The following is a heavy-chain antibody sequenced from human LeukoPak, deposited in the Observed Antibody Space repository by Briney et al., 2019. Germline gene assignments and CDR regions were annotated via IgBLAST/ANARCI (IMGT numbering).Heavy chain of an antibody. CDR1: GGSISSYY. CDR3: ARVSVGAVRYWFDP. V-gene: IGHV4-59*01. J-gene: IGHJ5*02. CDR2: IYYSGST. Sequence: LETLSLTCTVSGGSISSYYSSWIRQPPGKGLEWFGYIYYSGSTNYNPSLKSRVTISLDTSKNQFSLKLSSVTDADTAVYYCARVSVGAVRYWFDPWGQGTLVTVSS. D-gene: IGHD1-26*01.